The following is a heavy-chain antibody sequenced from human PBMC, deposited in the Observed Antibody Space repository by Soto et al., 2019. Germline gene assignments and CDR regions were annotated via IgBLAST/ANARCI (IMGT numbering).Heavy chain of an antibody. J-gene: IGHJ4*02. Sequence: QVQLVQSGAEVKKPGASVKVSCNACGYTFTNYGINWVRQAPGQGLEWVGWISASNGNTNYAQRVQGRVTMTTDTSTSTAYMELRSLRSDDTAVYYCARSQSGDYEGCGYWGQGTLVTVSS. CDR1: GYTFTNYG. CDR3: ARSQSGDYEGCGY. V-gene: IGHV1-18*01. D-gene: IGHD4-17*01. CDR2: ISASNGNT.